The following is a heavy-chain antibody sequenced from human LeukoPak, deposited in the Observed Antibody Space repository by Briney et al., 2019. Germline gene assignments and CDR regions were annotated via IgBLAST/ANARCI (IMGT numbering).Heavy chain of an antibody. CDR2: IWFDGSNK. CDR1: GFTFSSYS. J-gene: IGHJ4*02. Sequence: GRSLRLSCAASGFTFSSYSMHRVRQAPGKGLERVAVIWFDGSNKYYADSVKGRFTISRENSKNTLYLQMNSLRAEDTAVYYCARDGYRSNNYYWAFDYWGQGTLVTVSS. V-gene: IGHV3-33*01. CDR3: ARDGYRSNNYYWAFDY. D-gene: IGHD6-13*01.